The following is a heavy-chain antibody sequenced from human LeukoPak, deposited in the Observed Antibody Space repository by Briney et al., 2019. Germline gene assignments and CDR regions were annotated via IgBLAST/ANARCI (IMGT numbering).Heavy chain of an antibody. CDR2: INPSGGST. D-gene: IGHD3-22*01. CDR1: GYTFISYY. Sequence: ASVKVSCKASGYTFISYYMHWVRQAPGQGLEWMGIINPSGGSTSYAQEFQGRVTMTRDTSTSTVYMELSSLRSDDTAVYYCARDVASSGYYWDWGQGTLVTVSS. V-gene: IGHV1-46*01. CDR3: ARDVASSGYYWD. J-gene: IGHJ4*02.